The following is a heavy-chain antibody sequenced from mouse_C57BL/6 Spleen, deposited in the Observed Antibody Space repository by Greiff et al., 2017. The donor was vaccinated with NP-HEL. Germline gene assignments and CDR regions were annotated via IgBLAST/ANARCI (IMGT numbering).Heavy chain of an antibody. D-gene: IGHD1-1*01. Sequence: EVQLQQSGPELVKPGASVKIPCKASGYTFTDYNMDWVKQSHGKSLEWIGDINPNNGGTIYNQKFKGKATLPVDKSASTAYMELRSLTSDDPAVYYCARHYGSPLWYFDVWGTGTTFTVSS. CDR2: INPNNGGT. J-gene: IGHJ1*03. CDR3: ARHYGSPLWYFDV. CDR1: GYTFTDYN. V-gene: IGHV1-18*01.